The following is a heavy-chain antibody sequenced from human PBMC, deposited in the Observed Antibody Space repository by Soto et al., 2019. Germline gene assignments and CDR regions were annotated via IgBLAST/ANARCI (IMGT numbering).Heavy chain of an antibody. CDR1: GGTFSSYA. CDR2: IIPIFGTA. D-gene: IGHD4-17*01. Sequence: QVQLVQSGAEVKKPGSSVRVSCKASGGTFSSYAISWVRQAPRQGLEWMGGIIPIFGTANYAQKFQGRVTITADKSTSTAYMELSSLRSEHTAVYYCARGGLTTIVAANWFDPWGQGTLVTVSS. CDR3: ARGGLTTIVAANWFDP. J-gene: IGHJ5*02. V-gene: IGHV1-69*06.